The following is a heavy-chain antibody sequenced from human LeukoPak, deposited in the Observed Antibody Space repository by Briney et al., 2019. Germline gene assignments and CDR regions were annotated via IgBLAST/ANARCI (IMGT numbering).Heavy chain of an antibody. CDR3: ARDPNYDSSGYLPYYYYYYMDV. CDR2: IYSDNT. CDR1: GFTVSSNS. J-gene: IGHJ6*03. D-gene: IGHD3-22*01. V-gene: IGHV3-53*01. Sequence: GGSLRLSCTVSGFTVSSNSMSWVRQAPGKGLEWVSFIYSDNTHYSDSVKGRFTISRDNSKNTLYLQMNSLRAEDTAVYYCARDPNYDSSGYLPYYYYYYMDVWGKGTTVTVSS.